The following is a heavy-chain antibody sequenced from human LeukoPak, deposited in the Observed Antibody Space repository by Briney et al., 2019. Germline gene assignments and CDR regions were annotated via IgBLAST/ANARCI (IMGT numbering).Heavy chain of an antibody. CDR1: GFTFSSYS. V-gene: IGHV3-48*04. CDR2: ISSSGSTI. J-gene: IGHJ4*02. Sequence: GGSLRLSCTASGFTFSSYSMNWVRQAPGKGLEWVSYISSSGSTIYYADSVKGRFTISRDNAKNSLYLQMNSLRAEDTAVYYCARDSPTSSGSFDYWGQGTLVTVSS. CDR3: ARDSPTSSGSFDY. D-gene: IGHD3-10*01.